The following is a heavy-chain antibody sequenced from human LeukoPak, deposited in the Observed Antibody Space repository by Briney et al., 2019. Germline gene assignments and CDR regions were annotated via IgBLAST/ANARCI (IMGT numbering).Heavy chain of an antibody. CDR2: ISSSSSYI. V-gene: IGHV3-21*01. CDR1: GLAFSSYS. Sequence: GGSLRLSCAASGLAFSSYSMNWVRQAPGKGLEWVSSISSSSSYIYYADSVKGRFTISRDNVKNSLYLQMNSLRAEDTAVYYCARDISSWSDYWGQGTLVTVSS. D-gene: IGHD6-13*01. CDR3: ARDISSWSDY. J-gene: IGHJ4*02.